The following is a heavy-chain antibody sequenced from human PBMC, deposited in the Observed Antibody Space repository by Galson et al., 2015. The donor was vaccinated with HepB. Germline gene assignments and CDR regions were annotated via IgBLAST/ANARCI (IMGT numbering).Heavy chain of an antibody. CDR2: ISGSGGST. Sequence: SLRLSCAASGFTFSSYAMSWVRQAPGKGLEWVSAISGSGGSTYYADSVKGRFTISRDNSKNTLYLQMNSLRAEDTAVYYCARDRGGYYYDSLDYWGQGTLVTVSS. CDR1: GFTFSSYA. CDR3: ARDRGGYYYDSLDY. D-gene: IGHD3-22*01. V-gene: IGHV3-23*01. J-gene: IGHJ4*02.